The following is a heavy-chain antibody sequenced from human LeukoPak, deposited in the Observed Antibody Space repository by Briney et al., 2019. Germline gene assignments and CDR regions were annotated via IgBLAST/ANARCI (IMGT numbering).Heavy chain of an antibody. CDR2: INHSGST. CDR1: GGSFSGYY. D-gene: IGHD5-12*01. J-gene: IGHJ5*02. Sequence: SETLSLTCAVYGGSFSGYYWSWIRQPPGKGLEWIGEINHSGSTNYNPSLKSRVTISVDTSKNQFSLKLSSVTAADTAVYYCARALGSYSGYDYYWFDPWGQGTLVTVSS. V-gene: IGHV4-34*01. CDR3: ARALGSYSGYDYYWFDP.